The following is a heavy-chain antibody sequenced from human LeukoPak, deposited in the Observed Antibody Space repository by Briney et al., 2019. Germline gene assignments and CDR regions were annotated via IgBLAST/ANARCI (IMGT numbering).Heavy chain of an antibody. CDR2: IDPSDSYT. J-gene: IGHJ6*02. Sequence: GESLKISCKGSGYSFTSYWISWVRQMPGKGLEWMGRIDPSDSYTNYSPSFQGHVTISADKSISTAYLRWSSLKASDTAMYYCAGFGELLNPPYGMDVWGQGTTVTVSS. D-gene: IGHD3-10*01. CDR3: AGFGELLNPPYGMDV. CDR1: GYSFTSYW. V-gene: IGHV5-10-1*01.